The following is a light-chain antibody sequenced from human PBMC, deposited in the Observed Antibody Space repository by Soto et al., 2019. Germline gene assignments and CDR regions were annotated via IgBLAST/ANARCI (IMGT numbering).Light chain of an antibody. CDR3: QQYGNSPLP. CDR1: QSVSSSY. J-gene: IGKJ4*01. Sequence: EILMTQSPGTLSLSPGERATLSCRVSQSVSSSYLAWYQQKPGQAPRLLIYDASSRATGIPDRFSGSGSGTDFTLTISRLEPEDFAVYYCQQYGNSPLPFGGGTKVDI. CDR2: DAS. V-gene: IGKV3-20*01.